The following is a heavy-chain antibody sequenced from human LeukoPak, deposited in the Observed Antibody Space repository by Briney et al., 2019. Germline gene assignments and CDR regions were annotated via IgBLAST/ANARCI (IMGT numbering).Heavy chain of an antibody. J-gene: IGHJ4*02. CDR2: IYENGGTT. D-gene: IGHD3-22*01. V-gene: IGHV3-23*01. CDR1: GFTFRSHA. CDR3: ARDGGNYYDSSGYYDGYFDY. Sequence: PGGSLRLSCVGSGFTFRSHAMSWVRQAPEKGLEFVSGIYENGGTTYYADSVKGRFTISRDNSKNTLYLQMNSLRAEDTAVYYCARDGGNYYDSSGYYDGYFDYWGQGTLVTVSS.